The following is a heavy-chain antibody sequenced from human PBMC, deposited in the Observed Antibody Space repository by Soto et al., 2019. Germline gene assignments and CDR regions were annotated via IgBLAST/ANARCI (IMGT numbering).Heavy chain of an antibody. Sequence: GGTLSLSCAASGFTCRSYALSWVRQSPGKGLEWLAAINCIGDDTHYAESVKGRFTISRDNSKNTLYLQMDSLRAEDTALYYCTRNPSYYDSPKNWGQGTMVTVSS. V-gene: IGHV3-23*01. D-gene: IGHD3-22*01. CDR1: GFTCRSYA. J-gene: IGHJ4*01. CDR2: INCIGDDT. CDR3: TRNPSYYDSPKN.